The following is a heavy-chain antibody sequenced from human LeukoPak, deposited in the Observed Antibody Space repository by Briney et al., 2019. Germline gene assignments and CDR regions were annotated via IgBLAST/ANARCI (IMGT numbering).Heavy chain of an antibody. D-gene: IGHD3-10*01. J-gene: IGHJ5*02. CDR1: GFTFSDYW. CDR2: IKRDGSEK. CDR3: ARERLGYYGSGRSNWFDP. Sequence: GGSLRLSCAGSGFTFSDYWMSWVRQAPGKGLEWVANIKRDGSEKYYADSVKGRFTISRDNAKNSLYLQMNSLRAEDTAVYYCARERLGYYGSGRSNWFDPWGQGTLVTVSS. V-gene: IGHV3-7*01.